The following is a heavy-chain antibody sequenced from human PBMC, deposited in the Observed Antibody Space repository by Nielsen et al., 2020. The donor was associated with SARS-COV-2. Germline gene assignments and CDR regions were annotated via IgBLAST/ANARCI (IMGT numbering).Heavy chain of an antibody. CDR1: GFTFSTYG. D-gene: IGHD2-15*01. CDR2: ISYDGSNK. J-gene: IGHJ4*02. Sequence: GESLKISCAASGFTFSTYGMHWVRQAPGKGLEWVAAISYDGSNKYYVDSVKGRFTISRDNSKNTLYLQMSSLREKDTAVYYCAKDWTAIVVVPSGGVDYWGQGTLVTVSS. V-gene: IGHV3-30*18. CDR3: AKDWTAIVVVPSGGVDY.